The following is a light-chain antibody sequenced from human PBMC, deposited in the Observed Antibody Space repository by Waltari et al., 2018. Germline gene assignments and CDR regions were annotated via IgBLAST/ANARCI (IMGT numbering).Light chain of an antibody. CDR1: NLANKY. CDR2: QDR. V-gene: IGLV3-1*01. Sequence: SYEVTQSPSMSVSPGQTARIPCSGNNLANKYVCWYQQKPGHSPVLVIYQDRKRPSGIPERFSGSNSGDTATLTISETQSMDEGDYFCQVWDSSTYMVFGGGTKLTVL. J-gene: IGLJ2*01. CDR3: QVWDSSTYMV.